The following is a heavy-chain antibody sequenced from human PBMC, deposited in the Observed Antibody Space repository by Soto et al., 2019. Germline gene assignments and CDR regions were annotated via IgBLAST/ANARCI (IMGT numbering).Heavy chain of an antibody. CDR2: INAGNGNT. J-gene: IGHJ4*02. V-gene: IGHV1-3*01. CDR1: GYTFTSYA. CDR3: ARGRGLEWLIFDY. D-gene: IGHD3-3*01. Sequence: QVQLVQSGAEVKKPGASVKVSCKASGYTFTSYAMHWVRQAPGQRLGWMGWINAGNGNTKYSQKFQGRVTITRDTSASTAYMELSSLRSEDTAEYYSARGRGLEWLIFDYWGQRTLVTVSS.